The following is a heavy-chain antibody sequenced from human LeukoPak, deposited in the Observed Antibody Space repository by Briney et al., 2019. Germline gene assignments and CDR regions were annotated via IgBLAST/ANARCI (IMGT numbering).Heavy chain of an antibody. Sequence: SETLSLTCAVYGGSFSTYYWSWVRQPPGKGLEWIGYIYYTGSTDYNPSLKSRVTMSVDTSKNQFSLKLSSVTAADTAVYSCARGSVRGEFDPWGQGTLVTVSS. D-gene: IGHD3-10*01. V-gene: IGHV4-59*01. CDR1: GGSFSTYY. J-gene: IGHJ5*02. CDR3: ARGSVRGEFDP. CDR2: IYYTGST.